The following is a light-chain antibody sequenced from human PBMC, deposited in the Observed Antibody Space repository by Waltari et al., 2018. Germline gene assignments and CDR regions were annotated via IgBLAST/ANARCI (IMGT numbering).Light chain of an antibody. CDR2: LDS. V-gene: IGLV3-21*02. Sequence: SSVLTQAPSVSVAPGQTATVTCGGDNIGGRSVHWYQQRPGRAPVLVVYLDSDRPSVIPDRFSGSKSGNAATLTISRDEAGDEADYYCHVWDGKTVMFGGGTKLTVL. J-gene: IGLJ3*02. CDR1: NIGGRS. CDR3: HVWDGKTVM.